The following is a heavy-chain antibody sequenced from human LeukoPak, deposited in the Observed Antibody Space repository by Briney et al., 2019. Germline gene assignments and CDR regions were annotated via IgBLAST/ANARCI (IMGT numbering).Heavy chain of an antibody. CDR3: ARASGGSPVY. Sequence: GGSLRLSCAASGFSFSSYTMKWVRQAPGKGLEWVSSISSSSSYIYYADSVKGRFTISRDNAKNSLYLQMNSLRAEDTAVYYCARASGGSPVYWGQGTLVTVSS. CDR1: GFSFSSYT. V-gene: IGHV3-21*01. D-gene: IGHD2-15*01. CDR2: ISSSSSYI. J-gene: IGHJ4*02.